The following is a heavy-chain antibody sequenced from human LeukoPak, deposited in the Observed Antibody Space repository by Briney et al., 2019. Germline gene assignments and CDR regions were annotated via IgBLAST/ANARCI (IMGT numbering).Heavy chain of an antibody. CDR3: AKDPMTTVTTVDSD. Sequence: PGGSLRLSCAASGFTFSSNAMSWVRQAPGKGLEWVSSISGNDGSTYYADSVKGRFTISRDNSKNTLYLQMNSLRAEDTAVYYCAKDPMTTVTTVDSDWGQGTLVTVSS. CDR1: GFTFSSNA. J-gene: IGHJ4*02. V-gene: IGHV3-23*01. CDR2: ISGNDGST. D-gene: IGHD4-17*01.